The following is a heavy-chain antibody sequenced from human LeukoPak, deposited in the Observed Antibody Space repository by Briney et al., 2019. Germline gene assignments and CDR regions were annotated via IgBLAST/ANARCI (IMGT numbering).Heavy chain of an antibody. Sequence: SETLSLTCTVSGGSISSYYWSWIRQPPGKGLEWIGYIYYSGSTNYNPSLKNRVTISVHTSKNQFFLKLSSVTAADTAVYYCARQSNWFDPWGQGTLVTVSS. J-gene: IGHJ5*02. V-gene: IGHV4-59*08. CDR1: GGSISSYY. CDR2: IYYSGST. CDR3: ARQSNWFDP.